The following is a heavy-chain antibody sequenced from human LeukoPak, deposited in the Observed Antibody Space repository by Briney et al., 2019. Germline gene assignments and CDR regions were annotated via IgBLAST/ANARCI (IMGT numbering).Heavy chain of an antibody. D-gene: IGHD1-26*01. V-gene: IGHV3-23*01. Sequence: GGSLRLSRAASGFTFSSYAMSWVRQAPGKGLEWVSAISGSGGSTYYADSVKGRFTISRDNSKNTLYLQMNSLRAEDTAVYYCAKVLRGYAGSGSYYFDYWGQGTLVTVSS. CDR3: AKVLRGYAGSGSYYFDY. CDR1: GFTFSSYA. CDR2: ISGSGGST. J-gene: IGHJ4*02.